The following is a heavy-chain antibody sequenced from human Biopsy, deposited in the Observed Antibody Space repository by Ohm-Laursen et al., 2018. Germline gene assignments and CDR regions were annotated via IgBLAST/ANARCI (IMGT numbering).Heavy chain of an antibody. CDR3: IKDRTPGGGDV. Sequence: SLRLSCSASGFNVHKYGIHWVRQAQGKGLEWVSGIILNSDRLSYADSVRGRFTISRDNAKNSVYLQMTSLRPEDTALYYCIKDRTPGGGDVWGQGTTVTVSS. J-gene: IGHJ6*02. CDR2: IILNSDRL. CDR1: GFNVHKYG. V-gene: IGHV3-9*01. D-gene: IGHD3-16*01.